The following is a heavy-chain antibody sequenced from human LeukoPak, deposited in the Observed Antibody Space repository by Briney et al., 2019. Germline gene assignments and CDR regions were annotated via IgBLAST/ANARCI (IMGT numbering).Heavy chain of an antibody. V-gene: IGHV4-34*01. J-gene: IGHJ4*02. Sequence: PSETLSLTCAVYGGSFSGYYWSWIRQPPGKGLEWIGEINHSGSTNYNPSLKSRVTISVDTSKNQFSLKLSSVTAADTAVYYCARRVLRYFDWTGSYYFDYWGQGTLVTVSS. D-gene: IGHD3-9*01. CDR3: ARRVLRYFDWTGSYYFDY. CDR2: INHSGST. CDR1: GGSFSGYY.